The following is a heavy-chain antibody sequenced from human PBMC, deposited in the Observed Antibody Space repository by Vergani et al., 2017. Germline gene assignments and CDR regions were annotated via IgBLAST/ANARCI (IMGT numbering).Heavy chain of an antibody. Sequence: QVQLQQWGGGLLKPSETLSLTCVVNGGSFTSYHWTWIRQSPGEGLEWVGDIDHTGRPDYNPSLKSRLTMSVVKSRNQFSLTLNSVTATDTAIYFCARVNTETNVHLYYYYYMDVWVQGTAVTVS. CDR3: ARVNTETNVHLYYYYYMDV. CDR2: IDHTGRP. V-gene: IGHV4-34*01. J-gene: IGHJ6*03. D-gene: IGHD4-11*01. CDR1: GGSFTSYH.